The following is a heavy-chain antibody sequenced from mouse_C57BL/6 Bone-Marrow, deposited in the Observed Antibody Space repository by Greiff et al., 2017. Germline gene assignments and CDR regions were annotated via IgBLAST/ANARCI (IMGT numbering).Heavy chain of an antibody. CDR1: GFSLTSYG. CDR2: IWSGGST. CDR3: ASPLTGRGAWFAY. J-gene: IGHJ3*01. D-gene: IGHD4-1*01. Sequence: VQLQQSGPGLVQPSQSLSITCTVSGFSLTSYGVHWVRQSPGKGLEWLGVIWSGGSTDYNAAFISRLSISKDNSKSQVFFKMNSLQADDTAIYYCASPLTGRGAWFAYWGQGTLVTVSA. V-gene: IGHV2-2*01.